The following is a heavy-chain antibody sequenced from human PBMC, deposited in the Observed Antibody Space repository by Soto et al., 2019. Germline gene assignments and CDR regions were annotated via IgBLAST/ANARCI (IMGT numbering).Heavy chain of an antibody. J-gene: IGHJ6*02. CDR2: ISSSSSYI. CDR1: GFTFSTYN. Sequence: GGSLRLSCAASGFTFSTYNMNWVRQAPGKGLEWVSSISSSSSYIYYADSVKGRFTISRDNAKNSLYLQMNSLRAEDTAVYYCARYDSSGYYWPYYYYGMDVWGQGTTVTVSS. D-gene: IGHD3-22*01. V-gene: IGHV3-21*01. CDR3: ARYDSSGYYWPYYYYGMDV.